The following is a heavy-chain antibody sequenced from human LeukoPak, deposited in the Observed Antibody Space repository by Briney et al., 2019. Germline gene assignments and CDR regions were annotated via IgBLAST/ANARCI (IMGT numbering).Heavy chain of an antibody. J-gene: IGHJ4*02. CDR1: GFTFSSCS. Sequence: GGSLRLSCAASGFTFSSCSMNWVRQAPGKGLEWVSSISSSSSYIYYADSLKGRFTISRDNSKNTLFLQMSSLRAEDTAVYYCVRGWSSFDYWGQGTLVTVSS. CDR3: VRGWSSFDY. CDR2: ISSSSSYI. V-gene: IGHV3-21*01.